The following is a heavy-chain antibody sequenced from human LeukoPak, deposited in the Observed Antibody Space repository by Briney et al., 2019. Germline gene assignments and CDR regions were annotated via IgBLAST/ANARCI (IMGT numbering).Heavy chain of an antibody. CDR2: ILHDGRHE. CDR1: GFTFSSHG. D-gene: IGHD6-19*01. J-gene: IGHJ4*02. CDR3: ARDTTGGWSGYFDY. V-gene: IGHV3-33*01. Sequence: PGGSLRLSCAGPGFTFSSHGVHWVRQAPGKGLEWVAVILHDGRHEFYVDSVQGRFSICRDDSKNTVYLQMDSLRVEDTALYYCARDTTGGWSGYFDYWGQGTLVTVSS.